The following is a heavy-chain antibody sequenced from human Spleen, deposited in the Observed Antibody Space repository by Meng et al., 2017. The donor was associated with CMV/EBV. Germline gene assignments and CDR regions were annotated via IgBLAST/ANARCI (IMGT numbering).Heavy chain of an antibody. D-gene: IGHD2-2*01. CDR3: ARERKSTSWPFDY. Sequence: KASGYTFTGYYKHWVRQAPGQGLEWMGWINPNSGGTNYAQKFQGRVTMTRDTSISTAYMELSRLRSDDTAVYYCARERKSTSWPFDYWGQGTLVTVSS. V-gene: IGHV1-2*02. CDR2: INPNSGGT. CDR1: GYTFTGYY. J-gene: IGHJ4*02.